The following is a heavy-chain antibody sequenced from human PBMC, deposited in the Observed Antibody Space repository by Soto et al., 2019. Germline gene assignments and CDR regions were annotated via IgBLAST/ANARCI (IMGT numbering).Heavy chain of an antibody. CDR2: IYWDDDN. CDR3: AHAVDYDLLTFDH. J-gene: IGHJ4*01. Sequence: QITVKESGPTLVRPAQTRTLTCSFSGFSLTTYDMGVAWIRQPPGKALEWLALIYWDDDNRYSPSLKDTLAISQDPSRSQVVLTITNTAPGDTATYFCAHAVDYDLLTFDHWGPGTLVTVSS. D-gene: IGHD4-17*01. V-gene: IGHV2-5*02. CDR1: GFSLTTYDMG.